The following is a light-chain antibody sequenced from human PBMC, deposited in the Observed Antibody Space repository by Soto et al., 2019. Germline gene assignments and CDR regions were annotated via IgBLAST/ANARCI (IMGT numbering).Light chain of an antibody. CDR3: HQYHSSPT. V-gene: IGKV3-20*01. J-gene: IGKJ1*01. CDR2: DVS. Sequence: ENVLTQSPGTLSLSPGQMATLTCRASLPVRDNFLAWYQQKPGQTPRVLIYDVSTRATGVPDRFSGSGSATDFPLTISRLEPGDSAVYFCHQYHSSPTFGQGTKLEIK. CDR1: LPVRDNF.